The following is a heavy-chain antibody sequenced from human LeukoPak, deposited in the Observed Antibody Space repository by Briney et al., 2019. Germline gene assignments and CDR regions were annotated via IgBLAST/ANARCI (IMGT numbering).Heavy chain of an antibody. J-gene: IGHJ4*02. V-gene: IGHV4-61*08. CDR1: GGSISSGGFY. CDR2: IYYSARTNGRT. CDR3: ARREGSSWDMVY. D-gene: IGHD6-13*01. Sequence: SETLSLTCTVSGGSISSGGFYWSWIRQHPGKGLEWLGYIYYSARTNGRTNYNPSLESRVSISIDTSRNQFSLKLRSVTVADTAVYYCARREGSSWDMVYWGQGTLVTVSS.